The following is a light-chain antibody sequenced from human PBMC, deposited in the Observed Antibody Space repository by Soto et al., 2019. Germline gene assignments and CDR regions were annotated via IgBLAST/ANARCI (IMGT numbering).Light chain of an antibody. CDR1: QGISSY. CDR2: GAT. J-gene: IGKJ5*01. Sequence: IQLTQSPSSLSASVGDRVSITCRASQGISSYLAWYQQKPGKAPNVLISGATTLQSGVPSRFSGSGSGTDFTLTISSLQPEDFATYYCQQLKIYPTFGQGTRLDLK. V-gene: IGKV1-9*01. CDR3: QQLKIYPT.